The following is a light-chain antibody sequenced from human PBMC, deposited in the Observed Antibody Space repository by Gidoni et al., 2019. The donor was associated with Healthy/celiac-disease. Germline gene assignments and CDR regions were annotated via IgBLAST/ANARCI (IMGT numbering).Light chain of an antibody. CDR1: QSVSSY. CDR3: QQRSNWPPPLT. CDR2: DAS. Sequence: EIVLPQSPATLSLSPGERATLSCTASQSVSSYLAWYQQKPGQAPRLLIYDASNRATGIPARVSGSGSGTDFTLTISSLEPEDFAVYYCQQRSNWPPPLTFGGGTKVDIK. V-gene: IGKV3-11*01. J-gene: IGKJ4*01.